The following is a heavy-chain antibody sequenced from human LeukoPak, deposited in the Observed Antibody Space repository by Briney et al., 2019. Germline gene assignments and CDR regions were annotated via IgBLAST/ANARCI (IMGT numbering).Heavy chain of an antibody. V-gene: IGHV3-33*06. CDR2: IWYDGSNK. CDR3: AKAGAQGYCGGDCYFDY. CDR1: GFTFSSYG. D-gene: IGHD2-21*01. Sequence: GRSLRLSCAASGFTFSSYGMHWVRQAPGKGLEWVAVIWYDGSNKHYGDSVKGRFTISRDNSKNTLYLQMNSLRAEDTAVYYCAKAGAQGYCGGDCYFDYWGQGTLVTVSS. J-gene: IGHJ4*02.